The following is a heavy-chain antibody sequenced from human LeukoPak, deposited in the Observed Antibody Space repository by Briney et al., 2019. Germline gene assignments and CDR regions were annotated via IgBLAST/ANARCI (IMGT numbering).Heavy chain of an antibody. CDR1: GGTFSSYA. Sequence: SVKVSCKASGGTFSSYAISWVRQAPGQGLEWMGGIIPIFGTANYAQKFQGRVTITTDESTSTAYMELSSLRSEDTAVYYCARDQSGYNRPYDAFDIWGQGTMVTVSS. J-gene: IGHJ3*02. D-gene: IGHD5-24*01. CDR3: ARDQSGYNRPYDAFDI. CDR2: IIPIFGTA. V-gene: IGHV1-69*05.